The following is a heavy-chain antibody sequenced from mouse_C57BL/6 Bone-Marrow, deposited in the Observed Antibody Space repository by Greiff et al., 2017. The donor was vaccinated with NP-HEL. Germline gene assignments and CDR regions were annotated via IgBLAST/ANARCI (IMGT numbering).Heavy chain of an antibody. CDR2: IDPENGDT. J-gene: IGHJ4*01. V-gene: IGHV14-4*01. CDR3: ARRGYDYAHYYAMDY. D-gene: IGHD2-4*01. Sequence: EVQLVESGAELVRPGASVKLSCTASGFNIKDDYMHWVKQRPEQGLEWIGWIDPENGDTEYASKFQGKATITADTSSNTAYLQLSSLTSEDTAVYYCARRGYDYAHYYAMDYWGQGTSVTVSS. CDR1: GFNIKDDY.